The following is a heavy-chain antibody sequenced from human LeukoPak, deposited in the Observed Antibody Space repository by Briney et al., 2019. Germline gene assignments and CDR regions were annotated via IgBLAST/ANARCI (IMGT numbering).Heavy chain of an antibody. D-gene: IGHD2-2*02. J-gene: IGHJ4*02. Sequence: GGSLRLSCAASGFTFSNYGMHWVRQAPGKGLEWVAVILYDGNNKYYGDSVKGRFTVSRDNSKNTLYLQMNSLRAEDTAVYYCAKDFGVTYTDTYPPAYWGQGTLVTVSS. CDR1: GFTFSNYG. CDR2: ILYDGNNK. CDR3: AKDFGVTYTDTYPPAY. V-gene: IGHV3-30*18.